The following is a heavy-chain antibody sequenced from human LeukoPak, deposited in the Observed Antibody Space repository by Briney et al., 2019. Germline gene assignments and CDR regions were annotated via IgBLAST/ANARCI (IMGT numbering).Heavy chain of an antibody. CDR2: ISGDGGST. J-gene: IGHJ6*02. V-gene: IGHV3-43*02. D-gene: IGHD3-10*01. Sequence: GGSLRLSCAASGFTFDDYAMHWVRQAPGKGLEWVSLISGDGGSTYYADSVKGRFTISRDNSKNSLYLQMNSLRAEDTALYYCAKPPEWFGESDVWGQGTTVTVSS. CDR3: AKPPEWFGESDV. CDR1: GFTFDDYA.